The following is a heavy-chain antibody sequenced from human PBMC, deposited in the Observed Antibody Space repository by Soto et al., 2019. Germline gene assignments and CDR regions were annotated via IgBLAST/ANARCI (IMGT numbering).Heavy chain of an antibody. J-gene: IGHJ6*02. CDR1: GFSFSSYE. CDR2: IGNTGSPT. D-gene: IGHD3-16*01. Sequence: PGGSLRLSCAASGFSFSSYEMKWVRQAPGKGLEWISYIGNTGSPTYYADSVKGRFIVSRDNAKNSLYLQMNSLRAEDTAVYYCARLIYFYALDVWGQGTTVTVSS. CDR3: ARLIYFYALDV. V-gene: IGHV3-48*03.